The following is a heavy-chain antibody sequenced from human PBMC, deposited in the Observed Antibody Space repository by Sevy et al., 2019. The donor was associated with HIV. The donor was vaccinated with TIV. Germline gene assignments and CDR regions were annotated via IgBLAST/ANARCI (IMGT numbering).Heavy chain of an antibody. J-gene: IGHJ4*02. V-gene: IGHV3-33*01. Sequence: GGSLRLSCAASGFTFSTYDIHWVRQAPGKGLEWVAAVIGYDGSNKYYADSVKGRFTISRDNSKNTLYLQMNSLRAGDTAGYYCARESGSDWYLDYWGQGTLVTVSS. CDR2: IGYDGSNK. D-gene: IGHD6-19*01. CDR1: GFTFSTYD. CDR3: ARESGSDWYLDY.